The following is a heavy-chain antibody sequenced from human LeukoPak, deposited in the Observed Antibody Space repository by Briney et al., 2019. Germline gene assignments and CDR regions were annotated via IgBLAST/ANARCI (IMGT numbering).Heavy chain of an antibody. CDR1: GFSFSSYG. CDR2: IRSDGSNK. J-gene: IGHJ4*02. V-gene: IGHV3-30*02. Sequence: PGGSLRLSCAGSGFSFSSYGMHWVRQAPGKGLEWMAFIRSDGSNKYYADSVKGRFTIPRDNSKNTLYLQMNSLRAEDTAVYYCAKGMGYNWNDDPYFDYWGQGTLVTVSS. D-gene: IGHD1-1*01. CDR3: AKGMGYNWNDDPYFDY.